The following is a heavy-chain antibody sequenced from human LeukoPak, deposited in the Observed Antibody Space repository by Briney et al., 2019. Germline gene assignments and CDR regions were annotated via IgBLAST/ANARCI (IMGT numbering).Heavy chain of an antibody. Sequence: GESLKISCKGSGYSFTSYWIGWVRQMPGKGLEWMGIIYPGDSDTRYSPSFQGQVTISADKSISTAYLQWSSLKASDTAMYYCARLEARKRSSRRTYQYLQHWGQGTLVTVSS. J-gene: IGHJ1*01. CDR3: ARLEARKRSSRRTYQYLQH. CDR1: GYSFTSYW. CDR2: IYPGDSDT. V-gene: IGHV5-51*01. D-gene: IGHD6-13*01.